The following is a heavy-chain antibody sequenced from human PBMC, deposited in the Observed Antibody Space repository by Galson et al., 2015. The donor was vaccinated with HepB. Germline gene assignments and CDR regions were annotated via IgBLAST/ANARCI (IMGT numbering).Heavy chain of an antibody. V-gene: IGHV1-2*02. CDR3: ARVIGDFHAFDI. CDR2: INPDSGGT. CDR1: GYTFTGYY. D-gene: IGHD3-22*01. Sequence: SGYTFTGYYMHWVRQAPGQGLEWMGWINPDSGGTTYAQKFQGGVTMSRDTSITTAYMELSRLTSDDTAVYYCARVIGDFHAFDIWGQGTMVTVSA. J-gene: IGHJ3*02.